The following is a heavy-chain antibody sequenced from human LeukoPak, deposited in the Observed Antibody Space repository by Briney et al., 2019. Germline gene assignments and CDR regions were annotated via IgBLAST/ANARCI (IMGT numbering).Heavy chain of an antibody. V-gene: IGHV1-69*13. D-gene: IGHD6-13*01. CDR3: ATPWSSWREYYFDY. CDR1: GGTFSSYA. Sequence: ASVKVSCKASGGTFSSYAISWVRQAPEQGLEWMGGIIPIFGTANYAQKFQGRVTITADESTSTAYMELSSLRSEDTAVYYCATPWSSWREYYFDYWGQGTLVTVSS. CDR2: IIPIFGTA. J-gene: IGHJ4*02.